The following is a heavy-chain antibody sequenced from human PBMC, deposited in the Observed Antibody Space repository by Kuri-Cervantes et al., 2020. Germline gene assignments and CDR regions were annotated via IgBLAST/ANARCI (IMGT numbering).Heavy chain of an antibody. CDR1: GGSFSGYY. Sequence: GSLRLSCAVYGGSFSGYYWSWIRQPPGKGLEWIGEINHSGSTNYNPSLKSRVTISVDTSKNQFSLKLSSVTAADTAVYYCARSAVVTPSYYYYGMDVWGQGTTVTVSS. J-gene: IGHJ6*02. V-gene: IGHV4-34*01. CDR3: ARSAVVTPSYYYYGMDV. D-gene: IGHD4-23*01. CDR2: INHSGST.